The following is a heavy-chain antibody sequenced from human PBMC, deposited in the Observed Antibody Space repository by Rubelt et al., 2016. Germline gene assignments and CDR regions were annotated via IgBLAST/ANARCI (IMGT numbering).Heavy chain of an antibody. D-gene: IGHD3-10*01. J-gene: IGHJ3*02. Sequence: VESGGGVVQPGKSLRVSCAASGFTFSSYAMHWVRQAPGKGLEYVSAISSNGGSTYYANSVKGRFTISRDNSKNTLYLQMGSLRAEDMAVYYCARGAYYYGSGGGAAFDIWGQGTMVTVSS. CDR2: ISSNGGST. CDR1: GFTFSSYA. V-gene: IGHV3-64*01. CDR3: ARGAYYYGSGGGAAFDI.